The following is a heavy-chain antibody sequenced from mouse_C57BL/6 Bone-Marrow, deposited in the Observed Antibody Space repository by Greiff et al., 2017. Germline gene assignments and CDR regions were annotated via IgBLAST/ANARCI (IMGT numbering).Heavy chain of an antibody. J-gene: IGHJ1*03. D-gene: IGHD1-1*01. CDR1: GYTFTGYW. Sequence: VQLQQSGAELMKPGASVKLSCKATGYTFTGYWIEWVKQRPGHGLEWIGEILPGSGSTNYNEKFKGKATFTADTSSNTAYMQLSSLTTEDSAIYYCARFPRYYGSSPYWYFDVWGTGTTVTVSS. V-gene: IGHV1-9*01. CDR3: ARFPRYYGSSPYWYFDV. CDR2: ILPGSGST.